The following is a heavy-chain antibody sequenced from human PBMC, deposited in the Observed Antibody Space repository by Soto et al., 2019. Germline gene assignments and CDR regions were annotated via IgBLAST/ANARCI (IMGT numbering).Heavy chain of an antibody. V-gene: IGHV3-23*01. CDR3: AKDGWVADGWFDY. D-gene: IGHD6-19*01. CDR2: ISGSGCST. J-gene: IGHJ4*02. CDR1: GFTFSSYA. Sequence: EVQLLESGGGLVQPGGSLRLSCAASGFTFSSYAMSWVRHAPGKGLEWVSAISGSGCSTYYADSSKGGFTISRDNSKNTLYLTMNSLRADDTAVYYYAKDGWVADGWFDYWGQGTLVTVSS.